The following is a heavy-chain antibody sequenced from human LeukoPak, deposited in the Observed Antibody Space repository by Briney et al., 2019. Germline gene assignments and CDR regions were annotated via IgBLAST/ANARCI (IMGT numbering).Heavy chain of an antibody. CDR3: ARVQYYYDSSGYYLNWFDP. V-gene: IGHV1-69*05. CDR1: GGTFSSYA. Sequence: GASVKVSCKASGGTFSSYAISWVRQAPGQGLEWMGGIIPTFGTANYAQKFQGRVTITTDESTSTAYMELSSLRSEDTAVYYCARVQYYYDSSGYYLNWFDPWGQGTLVTVSS. D-gene: IGHD3-22*01. CDR2: IIPTFGTA. J-gene: IGHJ5*02.